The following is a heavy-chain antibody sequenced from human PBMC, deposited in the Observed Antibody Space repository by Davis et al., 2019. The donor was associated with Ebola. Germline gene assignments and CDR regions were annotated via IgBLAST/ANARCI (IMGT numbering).Heavy chain of an antibody. J-gene: IGHJ4*02. D-gene: IGHD4/OR15-4a*01. Sequence: SETLSLTCAVSGGSISSNNWWSWVRQPPGKGLEWIGEIYHGGTTNYNPSLKSRVTISLDKSKNQFSLRLSSVTPEDTAVYYCTRSNPNTKHDYWGQGTLVTVSS. CDR2: IYHGGTT. CDR1: GGSISSNNW. V-gene: IGHV4-4*02. CDR3: TRSNPNTKHDY.